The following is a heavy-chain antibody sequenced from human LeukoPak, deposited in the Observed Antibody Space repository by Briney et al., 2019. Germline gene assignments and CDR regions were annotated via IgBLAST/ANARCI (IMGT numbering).Heavy chain of an antibody. J-gene: IGHJ4*02. D-gene: IGHD6-25*01. CDR3: ARTPNIAASPFDY. V-gene: IGHV4-34*01. Sequence: SETLSLTCAVCGGSFSGYYWSWVRQPPGKVMEWVGEINHSVSTTYNPSLKSRVTRSVDTSTNQFSLNRRALVVADTAVFYFARTPNIAASPFDYWGEGTLVTASS. CDR1: GGSFSGYY. CDR2: INHSVST.